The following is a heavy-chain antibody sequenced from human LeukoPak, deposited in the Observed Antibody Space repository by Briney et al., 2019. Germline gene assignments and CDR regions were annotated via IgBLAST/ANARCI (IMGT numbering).Heavy chain of an antibody. Sequence: ASVKVSCKASGYTFTSYDINWVRQATGQGLEWMGWMNPNSGNTGYAQKFQGRVTITRNTSISTAYMELSSLRSEATAVYYCARASVDGSGSYSDYWGQGTLVTVSS. CDR3: ARASVDGSGSYSDY. CDR1: GYTFTSYD. J-gene: IGHJ4*02. D-gene: IGHD3-10*01. CDR2: MNPNSGNT. V-gene: IGHV1-8*03.